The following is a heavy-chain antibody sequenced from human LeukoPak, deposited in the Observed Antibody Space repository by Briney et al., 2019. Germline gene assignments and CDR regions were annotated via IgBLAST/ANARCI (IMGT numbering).Heavy chain of an antibody. Sequence: GGSLRLSCAASGFTVSSNYMSWVRQAPGKGLEWVSVIYSGGSTYYADSVKGRFTISRDNSKNTLYLQMNSLRAEDTAVYYCARGGYSYGSSWFDPWGQGTLVTVSS. V-gene: IGHV3-66*02. CDR1: GFTVSSNY. CDR2: IYSGGST. J-gene: IGHJ5*02. D-gene: IGHD5-18*01. CDR3: ARGGYSYGSSWFDP.